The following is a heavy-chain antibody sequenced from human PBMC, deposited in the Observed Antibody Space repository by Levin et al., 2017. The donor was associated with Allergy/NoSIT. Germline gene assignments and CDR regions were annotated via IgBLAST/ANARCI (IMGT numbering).Heavy chain of an antibody. V-gene: IGHV1-18*01. Sequence: PAASVKVSCKASGYTFTSYGISWVRQAPGQGLEWMGWISAYNGNTNYAQKLQGRVTMTTDTSTSTAYMELRSLRSDDTAVYYCARDSSSWYNRYFDLWGRGTLVTVSS. CDR3: ARDSSSWYNRYFDL. CDR2: ISAYNGNT. CDR1: GYTFTSYG. D-gene: IGHD6-13*01. J-gene: IGHJ2*01.